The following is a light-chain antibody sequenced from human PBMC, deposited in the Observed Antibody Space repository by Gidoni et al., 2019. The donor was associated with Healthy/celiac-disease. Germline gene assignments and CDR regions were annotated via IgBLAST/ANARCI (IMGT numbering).Light chain of an antibody. CDR2: DVS. CDR1: SSDVGGYNY. J-gene: IGLJ3*02. Sequence: QSALTQPRSVSGSPGQSVTISCTGTSSDVGGYNYVSWYQQHPGKATKLMIYDVSKRPSGVPDRLSGSKSGNTASLTISGLQAEDEADYYCCSYAGSRVFGGGTKLTVL. V-gene: IGLV2-11*01. CDR3: CSYAGSRV.